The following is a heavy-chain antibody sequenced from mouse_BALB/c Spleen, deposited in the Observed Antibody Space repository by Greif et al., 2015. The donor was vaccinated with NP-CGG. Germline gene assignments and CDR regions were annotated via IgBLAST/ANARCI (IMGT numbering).Heavy chain of an antibody. V-gene: IGHV1-9*01. D-gene: IGHD2-10*02. CDR2: IIPGSGST. CDR3: AGGEYGNLYAMDY. Sequence: VKLMESGAELMKPGASVKISCKATGYTFSSYWIEWVKQRPGHGLEWIGEIIPGSGSTNYNEKFKGKATFTADTSSNTAYMQLSSLTSEDSAVYYCAGGEYGNLYAMDYWGQGTSVTVSS. J-gene: IGHJ4*01. CDR1: GYTFSSYW.